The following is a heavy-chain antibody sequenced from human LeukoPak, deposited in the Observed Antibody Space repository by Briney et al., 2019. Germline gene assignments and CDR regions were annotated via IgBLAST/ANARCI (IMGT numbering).Heavy chain of an antibody. J-gene: IGHJ4*02. CDR2: IIPIFGTA. V-gene: IGHV1-69*01. CDR1: GGTFSSYA. D-gene: IGHD3-16*01. Sequence: ASVKVSCKASGGTFSSYAISWVRQAPGQGFEWMGGIIPIFGTANYAQKFQGRVTITADESTSTAYMELSSLRSEDTAVYYCARTRSSEVGDYDYWGQGTLVTVSS. CDR3: ARTRSSEVGDYDY.